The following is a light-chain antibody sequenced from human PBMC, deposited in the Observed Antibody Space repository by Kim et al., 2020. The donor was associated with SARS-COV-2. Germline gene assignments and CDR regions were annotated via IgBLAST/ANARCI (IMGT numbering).Light chain of an antibody. CDR1: SLRSYY. V-gene: IGLV3-19*01. Sequence: VAWGQTGRITGQGDSLRSYYASWYQQKPGQAPVLVIYGKNNRPSGIPDRFSGSSSGNTASLTITGAQAEDEADYYCNSRDSSGNRVFGGGTQLTVL. J-gene: IGLJ3*02. CDR2: GKN. CDR3: NSRDSSGNRV.